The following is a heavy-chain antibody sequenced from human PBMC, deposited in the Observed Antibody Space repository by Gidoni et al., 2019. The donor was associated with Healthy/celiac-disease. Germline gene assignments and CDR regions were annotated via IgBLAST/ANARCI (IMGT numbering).Heavy chain of an antibody. D-gene: IGHD3-3*01. J-gene: IGHJ4*02. V-gene: IGHV3-7*03. CDR1: GFTFSSYG. Sequence: EVQLVESGGGLVQPGGSLRLSCAASGFTFSSYGMSWVRQAPGKGLEWVDNIKQDGSEKYYVDSVKGRFTISRDNAKNSLYLQMNSLRAEDTAVYYCARRSTVITIFGVVIPRHFDYWGQGTLVTVSS. CDR3: ARRSTVITIFGVVIPRHFDY. CDR2: IKQDGSEK.